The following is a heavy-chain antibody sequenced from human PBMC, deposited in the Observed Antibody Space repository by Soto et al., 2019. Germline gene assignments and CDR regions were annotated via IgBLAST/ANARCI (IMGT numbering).Heavy chain of an antibody. V-gene: IGHV3-48*01. CDR1: GFTFSNFG. CDR2: ISSSSTTI. CDR3: ATSFITTIGTTA. J-gene: IGHJ4*02. Sequence: EVQLVKSGGGLVRPGGILRLSCEASGFTFSNFGINWVRQAPGKGLEWVSHISSSSTTIYYAESVKGRFTISRDNAKNSLYLQMSSLRGEDTAVYYCATSFITTIGTTAWGQGTLVTVSS. D-gene: IGHD1-1*01.